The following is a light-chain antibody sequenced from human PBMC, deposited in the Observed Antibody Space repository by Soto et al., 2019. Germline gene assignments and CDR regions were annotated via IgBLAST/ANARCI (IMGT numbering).Light chain of an antibody. CDR3: QQSYSTPRT. CDR1: QSISSY. CDR2: AAS. J-gene: IGKJ1*01. Sequence: DIQMTQSPSSLSASVGDRVTITCRASQSISSYLNWYQQKPGKAPNLLIYAASSLQSVVPSRFSGSGSGTDFTLTISSLQPEDFATYYCQQSYSTPRTFGQGTKVEI. V-gene: IGKV1-39*01.